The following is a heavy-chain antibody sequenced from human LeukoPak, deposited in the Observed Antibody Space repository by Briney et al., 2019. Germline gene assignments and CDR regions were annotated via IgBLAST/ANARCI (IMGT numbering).Heavy chain of an antibody. D-gene: IGHD1-26*01. Sequence: SETLSLTCTVSGGSISSHYWSWIRQPPGKGLEWIGYIYYSGSTNYNPSLKSRVTISVDTSKNQFSVKLTSVTAADTAMYYCARVVAAFGYYMDVWGKGTTVTISS. V-gene: IGHV4-59*11. CDR1: GGSISSHY. J-gene: IGHJ6*03. CDR2: IYYSGST. CDR3: ARVVAAFGYYMDV.